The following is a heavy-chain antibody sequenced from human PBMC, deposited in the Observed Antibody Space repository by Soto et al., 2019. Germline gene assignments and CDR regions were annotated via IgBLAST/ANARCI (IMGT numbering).Heavy chain of an antibody. V-gene: IGHV5-51*01. CDR2: IYPSDSDT. D-gene: IGHD3-3*01. CDR1: GYNFAGYL. Sequence: PGESLKISFKGSGYNFAGYLISWVRQMPVKGLELMGIIYPSDSDTRYRPSFQGQVTISADKSISSAYLQWSSLRASDTAMYYCARGGVSTPTFDYWGQGTQVNVSS. J-gene: IGHJ4*02. CDR3: ARGGVSTPTFDY.